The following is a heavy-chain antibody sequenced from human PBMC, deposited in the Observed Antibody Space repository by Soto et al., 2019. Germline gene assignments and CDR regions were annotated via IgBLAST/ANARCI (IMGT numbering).Heavy chain of an antibody. CDR2: IYHSGST. D-gene: IGHD1-1*01. CDR1: GGSISSGGYS. CDR3: AAEGGLQRYY. V-gene: IGHV4-30-2*01. J-gene: IGHJ4*02. Sequence: QLQLQESGSGLVKPSQTLSLTCAVSGGSISSGGYSWSWIRQPPGKGLEWIGYIYHSGSTYYNPSLKSRVTISVDRSQNQFSLKLSSVAAADTAVYYCAAEGGLQRYYWGQGTLVTVSS.